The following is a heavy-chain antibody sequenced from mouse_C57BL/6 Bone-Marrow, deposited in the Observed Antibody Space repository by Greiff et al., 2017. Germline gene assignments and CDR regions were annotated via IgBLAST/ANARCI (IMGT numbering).Heavy chain of an antibody. Sequence: QVTLKDSGPGILQSSQTLSLTCSFSGFSLSTSGMGVSWIRQPSGKGLEWLAHIYWDDDKRYNPSLKSRLTISKDTSRNQVFLKITSVDTADTATYYCARRQLGRRYYAMDYWGQGTSVTVSS. CDR1: GFSLSTSGMG. V-gene: IGHV8-12*01. CDR3: ARRQLGRRYYAMDY. CDR2: IYWDDDK. D-gene: IGHD4-1*02. J-gene: IGHJ4*01.